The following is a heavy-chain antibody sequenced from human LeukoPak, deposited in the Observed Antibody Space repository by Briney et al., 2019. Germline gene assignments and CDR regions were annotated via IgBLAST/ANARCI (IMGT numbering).Heavy chain of an antibody. D-gene: IGHD3-16*01. J-gene: IGHJ4*02. CDR2: ISSSGSTI. V-gene: IGHV3-48*03. Sequence: PGGSLRLSCAASGFTFSSYEMNWVRQAPGKGLEWGSYISSSGSTIYSADSVEGRFTISRDNAKNSLYLQMNSLRAEDTAVYYCARVTERGGYYFDYWGQGTLVTVSS. CDR1: GFTFSSYE. CDR3: ARVTERGGYYFDY.